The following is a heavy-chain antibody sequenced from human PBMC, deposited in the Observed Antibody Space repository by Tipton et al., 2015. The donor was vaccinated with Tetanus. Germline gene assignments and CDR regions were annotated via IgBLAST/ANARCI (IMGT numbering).Heavy chain of an antibody. V-gene: IGHV4-30-4*01. CDR1: GGSFRSGDHS. D-gene: IGHD4-11*01. CDR3: ARLASYSNHLDA. CDR2: IYYSGNS. J-gene: IGHJ4*02. Sequence: TLSLTCTVSGGSFRSGDHSWSWIRQPPGKGLEWIGYIYYSGNSDYNPSLKSRVTLSVDTSNNQFSLKLNSVTAADTAVYYCARLASYSNHLDAWGQGALVTVPS.